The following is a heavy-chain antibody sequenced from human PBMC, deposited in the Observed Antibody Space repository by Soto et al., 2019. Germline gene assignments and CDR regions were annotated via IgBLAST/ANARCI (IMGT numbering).Heavy chain of an antibody. D-gene: IGHD2-2*01. Sequence: ASVKVSCKASGYTFTSYGISWVRQAPGQGLEWMGWISSYNGNTNYAQKVQGRVTMTTDTSTSTSWTELRGLRSDDTAVYYCARGPRYCSSTSCFSAVTWFDPWGQGTLVTVSS. CDR1: GYTFTSYG. J-gene: IGHJ5*02. CDR2: ISSYNGNT. CDR3: ARGPRYCSSTSCFSAVTWFDP. V-gene: IGHV1-18*04.